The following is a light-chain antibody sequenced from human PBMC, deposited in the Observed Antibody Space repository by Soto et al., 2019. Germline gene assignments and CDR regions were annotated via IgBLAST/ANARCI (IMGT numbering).Light chain of an antibody. V-gene: IGKV1-39*01. CDR2: AAS. CDR3: QQSYRTPYT. J-gene: IGKJ2*01. Sequence: DIQMTQSPSSLSASVGDRVTVTCRASQSIRNYLNWYQQIPGKAPNLLIYAASNLQDGVPSRFSGRGSGTDFILTISSLQHEDFATYYCQQSYRTPYTFGQGTKLEIK. CDR1: QSIRNY.